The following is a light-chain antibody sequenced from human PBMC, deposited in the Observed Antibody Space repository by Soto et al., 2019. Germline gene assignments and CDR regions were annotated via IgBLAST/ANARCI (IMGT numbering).Light chain of an antibody. V-gene: IGKV1-39*01. CDR2: ATS. Sequence: DIQMTQSPSSLSASVGDTVTITCRASQPISLYLSWYQQKPGKAPKLLMSATSRLQSGVPSRFSGSGSGTGFTLTITSLQPEDFAPYYCQHSYATPLTFGGGTRVQF. CDR1: QPISLY. CDR3: QHSYATPLT. J-gene: IGKJ4*02.